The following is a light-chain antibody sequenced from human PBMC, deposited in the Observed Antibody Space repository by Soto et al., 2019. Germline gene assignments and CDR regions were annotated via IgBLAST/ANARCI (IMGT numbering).Light chain of an antibody. CDR2: GAS. CDR1: QSVSSSY. V-gene: IGKV3-15*01. Sequence: IVLGRSPCTLSLCLWKRATLSFSSSQSVSSSYLAWYQQKPGQAPRLLIYGASTRATGIPASFSGSGSGTEFTLTINSLQSDDFAVYYCQQYNNWPRTFGQGTKVDIK. J-gene: IGKJ1*01. CDR3: QQYNNWPRT.